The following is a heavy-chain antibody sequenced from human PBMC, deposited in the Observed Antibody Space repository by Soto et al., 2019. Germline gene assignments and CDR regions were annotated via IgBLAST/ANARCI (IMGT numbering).Heavy chain of an antibody. V-gene: IGHV1-18*01. CDR3: ARGRLRNPPVNY. CDR2: ISAYNGNT. J-gene: IGHJ4*02. Sequence: ASVKVSCKASGYTFTSYGISWVRQAPGQGLEWMGWISAYNGNTNYAQKLQGRVTMTTNTSTSTAYMELSSLRSEDTAVYYCARGRLRNPPVNYWGQGTLVTVSS. CDR1: GYTFTSYG. D-gene: IGHD2-21*01.